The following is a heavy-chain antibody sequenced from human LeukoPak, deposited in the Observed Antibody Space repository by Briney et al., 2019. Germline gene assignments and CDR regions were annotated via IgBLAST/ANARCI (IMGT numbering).Heavy chain of an antibody. CDR1: GGSFSGYY. Sequence: SETLSLTCAVYGGSFSGYYWSWIRQPPGKGLEWIGEINHSGSTNYNPSLKSRVTISVDTSKNQFSLKLSSVTAADTAGYYCARWYYYGSGSSQWGQGTLVTVSS. CDR2: INHSGST. CDR3: ARWYYYGSGSSQ. D-gene: IGHD3-10*01. J-gene: IGHJ4*02. V-gene: IGHV4-34*01.